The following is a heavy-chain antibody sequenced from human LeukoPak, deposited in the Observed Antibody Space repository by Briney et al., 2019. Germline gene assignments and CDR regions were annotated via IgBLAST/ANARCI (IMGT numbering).Heavy chain of an antibody. V-gene: IGHV4-34*01. J-gene: IGHJ6*03. Sequence: SETLSLTCAVYGGSFSGYYWSWIRQPPGKGLEWIGEINHSGSTNYNPSLKSRVTISVDTSKNQFSLKLSSVTAADTAVYYCARGDYYYYLDVWGKGTTVTVSS. CDR2: INHSGST. CDR3: ARGDYYYYLDV. CDR1: GGSFSGYY.